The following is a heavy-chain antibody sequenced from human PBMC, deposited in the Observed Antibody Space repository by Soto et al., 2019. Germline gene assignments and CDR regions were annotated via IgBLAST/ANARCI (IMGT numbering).Heavy chain of an antibody. V-gene: IGHV3-30*18. Sequence: GGSLRLSCAASGFTFSSYGMHWVRQAPGKGLEWVAVISYDGSNKYYADSVKGRFTISRDNSKNTLYLQMNSLRAEDTAVYYCAKDPGYSSSWFDYYYGMDVWGQGTKVTVSS. CDR2: ISYDGSNK. CDR1: GFTFSSYG. CDR3: AKDPGYSSSWFDYYYGMDV. D-gene: IGHD6-13*01. J-gene: IGHJ6*02.